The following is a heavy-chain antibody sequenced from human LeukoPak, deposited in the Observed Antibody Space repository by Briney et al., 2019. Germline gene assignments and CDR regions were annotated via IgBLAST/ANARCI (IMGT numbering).Heavy chain of an antibody. CDR2: TYYSGST. D-gene: IGHD3-10*01. CDR1: GGSFSGYY. J-gene: IGHJ5*02. Sequence: PSETLSLTCAVYGGSFSGYYWSWIRQHPGKGLEWIGYTYYSGSTYYNPSLKSRVTISVDTSKNQFSLKLSSVTAADTAVYYCARGLWFGEFEAPHWFDPWGQGTLVTVSS. V-gene: IGHV4-31*11. CDR3: ARGLWFGEFEAPHWFDP.